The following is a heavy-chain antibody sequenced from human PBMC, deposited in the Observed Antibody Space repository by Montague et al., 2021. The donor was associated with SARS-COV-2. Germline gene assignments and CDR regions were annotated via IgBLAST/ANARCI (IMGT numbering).Heavy chain of an antibody. CDR3: ASDLGDY. Sequence: SETLSLTCTVSGASISSYYWSWIRKRPGQGMEWIGYIYNSRSTNYNPSLKSRVTISVDTSKNQFSLKLSSVTAADTAVYYCASDLGDYWGQGTLVTVSS. CDR1: GASISSYY. CDR2: IYNSRST. V-gene: IGHV4-59*13. J-gene: IGHJ4*02.